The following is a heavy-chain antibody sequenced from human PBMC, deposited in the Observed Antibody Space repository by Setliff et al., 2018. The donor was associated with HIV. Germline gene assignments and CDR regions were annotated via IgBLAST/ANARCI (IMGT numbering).Heavy chain of an antibody. CDR3: VRVGKYYGSGNYFWFDY. J-gene: IGHJ4*02. Sequence: SETLSLTCTVSGGSISTYYWSWIRQSPGKGLEWIGYIYYNGSANYNPSLKSRVTISVDTSKNQFSLKVNSVTAADTGVYYCVRVGKYYGSGNYFWFDYWGQGTPVTVSS. V-gene: IGHV4-59*01. D-gene: IGHD3-10*01. CDR2: IYYNGSA. CDR1: GGSISTYY.